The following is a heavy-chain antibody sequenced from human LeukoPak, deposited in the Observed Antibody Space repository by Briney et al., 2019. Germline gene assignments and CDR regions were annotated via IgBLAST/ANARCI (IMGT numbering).Heavy chain of an antibody. J-gene: IGHJ4*02. Sequence: ALVKVSFKVSGYTLTELSMHWVRQAPGKGLEWMGGFDPEDGETIYAQKFQGRVTMTEDTSTDKDYMELSSLRSEDTAVYYCATGEDYYDSSGYSEWGQGTLVTVSS. CDR1: GYTLTELS. V-gene: IGHV1-24*01. CDR3: ATGEDYYDSSGYSE. CDR2: FDPEDGET. D-gene: IGHD3-22*01.